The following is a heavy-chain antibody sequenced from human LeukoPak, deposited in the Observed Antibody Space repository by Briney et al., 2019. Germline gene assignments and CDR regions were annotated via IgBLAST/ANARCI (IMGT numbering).Heavy chain of an antibody. J-gene: IGHJ4*02. D-gene: IGHD6-6*01. V-gene: IGHV4-4*07. Sequence: PSETLSLTCTVSGGSVSSYYWSWIRQPAGKGLEWIGHIYTSGSTNYNPSLKSRVTMSVDTSKNQFSLELSSVTAADTAVHYCAREGDYSTSSGAYYFDYWGQGTLVTVSS. CDR3: AREGDYSTSSGAYYFDY. CDR2: IYTSGST. CDR1: GGSVSSYY.